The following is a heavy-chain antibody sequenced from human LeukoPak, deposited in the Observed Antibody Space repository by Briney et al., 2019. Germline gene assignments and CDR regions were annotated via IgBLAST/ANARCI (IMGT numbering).Heavy chain of an antibody. CDR1: GGSFSGYY. J-gene: IGHJ6*02. CDR2: INHSGST. D-gene: IGHD1-7*01. CDR3: AREKAARGITGTMGYGMDV. V-gene: IGHV4-34*01. Sequence: SETLSLTCAVYGGSFSGYYWSWIRQPPGKGLEWIGEINHSGSTNYNPSLKSRVTISVDTSKNQFSLKLSSVTAADTAVYYCAREKAARGITGTMGYGMDVWGQGTTVTVSS.